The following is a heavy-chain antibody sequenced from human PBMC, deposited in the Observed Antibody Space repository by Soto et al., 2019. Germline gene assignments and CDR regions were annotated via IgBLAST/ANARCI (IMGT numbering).Heavy chain of an antibody. Sequence: SETLSLTCAVYGGSFSGYYWSWIRQPPGKGLEWIGEINHSGSTNYNPSLKSRVTISVDTSKNQFSLKLSSVTAADTAVYYCARGQRYCSSTSCYAGGLRYFDYWGQGTLVTVSS. J-gene: IGHJ4*02. V-gene: IGHV4-34*01. CDR1: GGSFSGYY. D-gene: IGHD2-2*01. CDR3: ARGQRYCSSTSCYAGGLRYFDY. CDR2: INHSGST.